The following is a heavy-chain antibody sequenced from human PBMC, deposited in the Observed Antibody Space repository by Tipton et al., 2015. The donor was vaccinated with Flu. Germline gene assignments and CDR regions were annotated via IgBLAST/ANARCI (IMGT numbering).Heavy chain of an antibody. V-gene: IGHV1-8*01. CDR2: MNPNSGNT. CDR1: GYTFTSYD. CDR3: ARGNRGYSNYNY. Sequence: QLVQSGPEVKKPGASVKVSCKASGYTFTSYDINWVRRATGQGLEWMGWMNPNSGNTGYAQKFQGRVTMTRNTSISTAYMELSRLRSDDTAVYYCARGNRGYSNYNYWGQGTLVTVSS. D-gene: IGHD4-11*01. J-gene: IGHJ4*02.